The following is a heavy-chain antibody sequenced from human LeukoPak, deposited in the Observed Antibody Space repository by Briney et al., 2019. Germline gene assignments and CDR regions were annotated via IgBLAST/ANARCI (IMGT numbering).Heavy chain of an antibody. CDR2: INPNSGGT. D-gene: IGHD6-19*01. V-gene: IGHV1-2*02. CDR3: ARPRTSGWIHDVYDI. J-gene: IGHJ3*02. Sequence: GASVKVSCKASGYTFTGHYMHWVRQAPGQGLEWMGWINPNSGGTKYAQKFQGRVTMTIDTSISTAYMDVSRLNFDDTAVYYCARPRTSGWIHDVYDIWGQGTMVTVSS. CDR1: GYTFTGHY.